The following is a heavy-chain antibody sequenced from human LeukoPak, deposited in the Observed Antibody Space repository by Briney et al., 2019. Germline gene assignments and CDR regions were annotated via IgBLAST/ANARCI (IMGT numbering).Heavy chain of an antibody. CDR2: ISSSSSYI. CDR1: GFTFSSYS. J-gene: IGHJ5*02. D-gene: IGHD2-2*01. V-gene: IGHV3-21*01. Sequence: GGSLRLSCAASGFTFSSYSMNWVRQAPGKGLEWVSSISSSSSYIYYADSVKGRFTISRDNAKNSLYLQMNSLRAEDTAVYYCARLYRVVVPAAISRSANWFDPWGQGALVTVSS. CDR3: ARLYRVVVPAAISRSANWFDP.